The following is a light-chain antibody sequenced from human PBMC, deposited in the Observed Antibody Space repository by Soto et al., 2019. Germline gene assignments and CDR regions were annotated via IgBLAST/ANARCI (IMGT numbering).Light chain of an antibody. CDR2: GDI. V-gene: IGLV1-40*01. CDR3: QSYDNSLSVYVV. Sequence: QSVLTQPPSVSGAPGQRVTISCTGTSSNIGAGYDVLWYRQLPGTAPKLLIYGDINRPSGVSDRFSGSKSGTSASLAITGLQAEDEDYYYYQSYDNSLSVYVVFGGGTKLTVL. J-gene: IGLJ2*01. CDR1: SSNIGAGYD.